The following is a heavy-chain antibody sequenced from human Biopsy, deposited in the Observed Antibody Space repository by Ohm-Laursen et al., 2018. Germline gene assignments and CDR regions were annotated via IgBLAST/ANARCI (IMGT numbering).Heavy chain of an antibody. V-gene: IGHV4-59*07. Sequence: SDTLSLTCTVSGGSISSDYWSWIRQTPGKGLEWIGYIYYSGSTNYNPSLKSRVTISVDTSKNQFSLRLNSVTAADTAVYYWARATNSTGWPYYYCYGMDVWGQGTTVTVSS. CDR3: ARATNSTGWPYYYCYGMDV. J-gene: IGHJ6*02. CDR2: IYYSGST. CDR1: GGSISSDY. D-gene: IGHD2/OR15-2a*01.